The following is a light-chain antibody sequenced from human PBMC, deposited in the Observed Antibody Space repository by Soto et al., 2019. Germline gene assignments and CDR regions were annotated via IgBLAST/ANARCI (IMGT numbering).Light chain of an antibody. Sequence: IVFSQSPATLSLTQGERATLSCRASQTVSSSLAWYQQKPGQAPRLVIFDASNRANGVPARFGGSGSGTDFTLTINSLEPEDFAVYYCQQRNVWPPITFGQGTLLEI. J-gene: IGKJ5*01. CDR3: QQRNVWPPIT. CDR2: DAS. V-gene: IGKV3-11*01. CDR1: QTVSSS.